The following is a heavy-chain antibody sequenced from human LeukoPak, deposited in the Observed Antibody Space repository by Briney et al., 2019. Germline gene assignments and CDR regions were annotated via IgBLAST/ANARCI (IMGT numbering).Heavy chain of an antibody. D-gene: IGHD3-3*01. J-gene: IGHJ4*02. CDR1: GFTFSSYS. CDR2: IKQDGSEK. Sequence: GGSLRLSCAASGFTFSSYSMNWVRQAPGKGLEWVANIKQDGSEKYYVDSVKGPFTISRDNAKNSLYLQMNSLRAEDTAVYYCAREGFLEWLATDYWGQGALVTVSS. CDR3: AREGFLEWLATDY. V-gene: IGHV3-7*01.